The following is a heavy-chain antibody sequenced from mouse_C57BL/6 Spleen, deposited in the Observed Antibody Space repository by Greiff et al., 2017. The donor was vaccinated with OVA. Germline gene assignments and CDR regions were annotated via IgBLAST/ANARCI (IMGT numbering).Heavy chain of an antibody. J-gene: IGHJ4*01. Sequence: EVKLVESGGGLVKPGGSLKLSCAASGFTFSDYGMHWVRQAPETGLEWVAYISSGSSTIYYADTVKGRFTISRDNAKNTLFLQMTSLRSEDTAMYYCARGDYDDYYAMDYWGQGTSVTVSS. D-gene: IGHD2-4*01. CDR2: ISSGSSTI. CDR1: GFTFSDYG. V-gene: IGHV5-17*01. CDR3: ARGDYDDYYAMDY.